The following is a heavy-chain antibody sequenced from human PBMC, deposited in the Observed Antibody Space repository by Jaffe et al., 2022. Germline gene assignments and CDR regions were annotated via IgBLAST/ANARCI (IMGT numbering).Heavy chain of an antibody. CDR2: IYYSGST. CDR3: ARVGYCSGGSCHFDY. J-gene: IGHJ4*02. Sequence: QVQLQESGPGLVKPSETLSLTCTVSGGSISSYYWSWIRQPPGKGLEWIGYIYYSGSTNYNPSLKSRVTISVDTSKNQFSLKLSSVTAADTAVYYCARVGYCSGGSCHFDYWGQGTLVTVSS. CDR1: GGSISSYY. V-gene: IGHV4-59*01. D-gene: IGHD2-15*01.